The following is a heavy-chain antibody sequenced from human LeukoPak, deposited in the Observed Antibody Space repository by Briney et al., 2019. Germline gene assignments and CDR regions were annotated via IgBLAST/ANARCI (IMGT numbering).Heavy chain of an antibody. J-gene: IGHJ4*02. CDR2: IYYSGST. V-gene: IGHV4-59*08. CDR3: ARQRIAVTFDY. D-gene: IGHD6-19*01. CDR1: GGSISSYY. Sequence: KPSETLSLTCTVSGGSISSYYWSWIRQPPGKGLEWIRYIYYSGSTSYSPSLTSRVTISVDTSKNQFSLRLTSVTAADTAVYYCARQRIAVTFDYWGQGTLVTVSS.